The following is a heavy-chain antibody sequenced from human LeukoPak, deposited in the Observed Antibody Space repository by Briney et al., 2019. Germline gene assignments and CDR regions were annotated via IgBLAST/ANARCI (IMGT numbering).Heavy chain of an antibody. CDR2: VYYSGRT. J-gene: IGHJ2*01. CDR3: ARAPNSDSRYFDL. Sequence: SETLSLTCTVSGGSISNYYWSWIRQPPGKGLEWIGYVYYSGRTNYNPSLKSRVTISVDTSNNQFSLRLTSVTAADTAIYYCARAPNSDSRYFDLWGRGTLVTVSS. V-gene: IGHV4-59*01. D-gene: IGHD3-22*01. CDR1: GGSISNYY.